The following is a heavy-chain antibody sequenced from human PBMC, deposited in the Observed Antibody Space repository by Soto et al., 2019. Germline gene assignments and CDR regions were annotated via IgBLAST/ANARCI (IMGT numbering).Heavy chain of an antibody. CDR3: ARHEEALRYFDWLFLY. Sequence: PSETLSLTCTVSGGSISSSSCYWGWIRQPPGKGLEWIGSIYYSGSTYYNPSLKSRVTISVDTSKNQFSLKLSSVTAADTAVYYCARHEEALRYFDWLFLYWGQGTLVTVSS. CDR1: GGSISSSSCY. J-gene: IGHJ4*02. CDR2: IYYSGST. D-gene: IGHD3-9*01. V-gene: IGHV4-39*01.